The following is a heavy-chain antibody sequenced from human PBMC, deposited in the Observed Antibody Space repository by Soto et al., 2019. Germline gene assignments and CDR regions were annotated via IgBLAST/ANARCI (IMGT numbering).Heavy chain of an antibody. CDR1: GYTFTNYG. J-gene: IGHJ4*02. CDR2: ISAYNGNT. D-gene: IGHD5-12*01. V-gene: IGHV1-18*01. Sequence: ASVKVSCQASGYTFTNYGISWVRQAPGQGLEWMGWISAYNGNTNYAQKFQGRVTITADKSTSTAYMELSSLRSEDTAVYYCARDSGYVAYDYWGQGTLVTVSS. CDR3: ARDSGYVAYDY.